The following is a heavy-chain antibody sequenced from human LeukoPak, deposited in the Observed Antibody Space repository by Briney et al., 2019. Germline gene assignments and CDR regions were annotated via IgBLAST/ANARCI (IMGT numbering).Heavy chain of an antibody. Sequence: GGSLRLSCSASAFTFSVYWMTWVRQAPGKGLEWVATIKEDGSDKYYVDSVRGRFTISRENAENSLYLQMNSLTAEDTALYYCVRDGIRDIPGIITIRYDYWGQGTLVTVSS. CDR3: VRDGIRDIPGIITIRYDY. D-gene: IGHD3-10*01. CDR2: IKEDGSDK. J-gene: IGHJ4*02. CDR1: AFTFSVYW. V-gene: IGHV3-7*05.